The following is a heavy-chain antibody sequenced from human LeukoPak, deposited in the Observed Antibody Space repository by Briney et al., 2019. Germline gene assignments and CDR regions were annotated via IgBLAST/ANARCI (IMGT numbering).Heavy chain of an antibody. CDR1: GFTFSSYE. V-gene: IGHV3-48*03. J-gene: IGHJ3*02. Sequence: GGSLRLSCAASGFTFSSYEMNWVRQAPGKGLEWVSYISSSGSTIYYADSVKGRFTISRDNAKNSLYLQMNSLRAEDTAVYYCARVGYGGNSGAFDIWGQGTMVTVSS. D-gene: IGHD4-23*01. CDR2: ISSSGSTI. CDR3: ARVGYGGNSGAFDI.